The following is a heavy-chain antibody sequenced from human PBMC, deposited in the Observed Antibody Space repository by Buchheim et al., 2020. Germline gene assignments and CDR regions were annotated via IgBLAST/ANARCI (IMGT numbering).Heavy chain of an antibody. J-gene: IGHJ4*02. V-gene: IGHV3-33*06. CDR1: GFTFRNYG. CDR2: IWYDGSNQ. D-gene: IGHD5-18*01. Sequence: QAHLVESGGGVVQPGRSLRLSCGASGFTFRNYGMQWVRQAPGKGLEWVTIIWYDGSNQYYADSVKGRFTISRDNSKNTLYLQMNSLRAEDTAVYYCAKDVVNRGYLYYFDYWGQGTL. CDR3: AKDVVNRGYLYYFDY.